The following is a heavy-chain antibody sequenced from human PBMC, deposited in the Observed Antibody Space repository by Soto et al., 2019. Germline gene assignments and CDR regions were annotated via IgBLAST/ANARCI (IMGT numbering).Heavy chain of an antibody. Sequence: PGGSLRLSCAASGFTFSSYWMHWVRQAPGKGLVWVSRINSDGSSTSYADSVKGRFTISRDNAKNTLYLQMNSLRAEDTAVYYCASPGARETYYYYGMDVWGQGTTVTVSS. D-gene: IGHD1-26*01. CDR3: ASPGARETYYYYGMDV. CDR1: GFTFSSYW. CDR2: INSDGSST. J-gene: IGHJ6*02. V-gene: IGHV3-74*01.